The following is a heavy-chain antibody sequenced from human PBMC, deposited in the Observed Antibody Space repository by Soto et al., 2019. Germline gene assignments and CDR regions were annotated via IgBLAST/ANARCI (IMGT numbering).Heavy chain of an antibody. D-gene: IGHD4-4*01. CDR3: GRGHYNSLYFDY. J-gene: IGHJ4*01. CDR1: GGFISSGAYS. Sequence: NPSETLSLTCAVSGGFISSGAYSWSWIRQPPGKGLEWIGYIYHSGSTYYNPSLKSRVTISVDRSKNQFSLKLNSVTAADTAVYYCGRGHYNSLYFDYWGQGTLVTVSS. V-gene: IGHV4-30-2*01. CDR2: IYHSGST.